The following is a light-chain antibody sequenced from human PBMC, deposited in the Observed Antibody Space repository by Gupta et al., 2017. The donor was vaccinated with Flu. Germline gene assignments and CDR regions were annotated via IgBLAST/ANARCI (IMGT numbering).Light chain of an antibody. CDR1: QRISSY. CDR2: AAS. Sequence: VIWMTQPPSLLPASTGHRVTLSCRMSQRISSYLAWYQQKPGKAPELLIYAASALQSGVPSRFSGSGSGTDFTLTIICLQSEDFATYCCQKAYSLPLTFGRGTKVEMK. CDR3: QKAYSLPLT. J-gene: IGKJ4*01. V-gene: IGKV1D-8*01.